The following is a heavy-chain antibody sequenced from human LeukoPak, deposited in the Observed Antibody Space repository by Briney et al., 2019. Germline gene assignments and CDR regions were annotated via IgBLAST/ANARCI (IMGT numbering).Heavy chain of an antibody. CDR3: ARRDYYDSLDY. J-gene: IGHJ4*02. CDR2: IYYSGST. V-gene: IGHV4-59*08. D-gene: IGHD3-22*01. Sequence: SETLSLTCTVSGGSISSYSWSWIRQPPGKGLEWIGYIYYSGSTNYNPSLKSRVTISVDTSKNQFSLKLSSVTAADTAVYYCARRDYYDSLDYWGQGTLVTVSS. CDR1: GGSISSYS.